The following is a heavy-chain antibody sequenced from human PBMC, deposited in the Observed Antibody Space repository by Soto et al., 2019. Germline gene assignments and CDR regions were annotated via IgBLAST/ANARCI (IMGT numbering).Heavy chain of an antibody. D-gene: IGHD3-9*01. Sequence: HLLESGGGVVQPGKALRLSCAASGFAFNSHSMHWVRQAPGKGLEWLALMTSDGSSKFYADSVKGRCTISRDNSKNTPYLEMNRLRSEHTAVYYCARDRVIRYTGYELDLWGQGTLVTVSS. V-gene: IGHV3-30-3*01. CDR3: ARDRVIRYTGYELDL. CDR1: GFAFNSHS. CDR2: MTSDGSSK. J-gene: IGHJ5*02.